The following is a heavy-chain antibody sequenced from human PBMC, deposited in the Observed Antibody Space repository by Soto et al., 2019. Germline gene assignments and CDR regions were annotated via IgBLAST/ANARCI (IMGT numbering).Heavy chain of an antibody. D-gene: IGHD1-7*01. CDR3: ARDLLRPIGITGTTWDYYYGMDV. CDR1: GFTFSSYG. CDR2: IWYDGSNK. J-gene: IGHJ6*02. Sequence: GGSLRLSCAASGFTFSSYGMHWVRQAPGKGLEWVAVIWYDGSNKYYADSVKGRFTISRDNSKNTLYLQMNSLRAEDTAVYYCARDLLRPIGITGTTWDYYYGMDVWGQGTTVTVSS. V-gene: IGHV3-33*01.